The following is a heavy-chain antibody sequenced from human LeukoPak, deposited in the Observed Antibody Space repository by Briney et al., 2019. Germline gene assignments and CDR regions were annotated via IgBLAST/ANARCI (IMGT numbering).Heavy chain of an antibody. CDR2: IYYSGSA. V-gene: IGHV4-59*08. J-gene: IGHJ5*02. Sequence: PSETLSLTCTVSGCSISSYYWSWIRQAPGKGLEWMGYIYYSGSANYNPSPKSRVTISVDTSKNQFSLKLSSVTAADTAVYYCARHGIRDYVWGSYRYSWFDPWGQGTLVTVSS. D-gene: IGHD3-16*02. CDR1: GCSISSYY. CDR3: ARHGIRDYVWGSYRYSWFDP.